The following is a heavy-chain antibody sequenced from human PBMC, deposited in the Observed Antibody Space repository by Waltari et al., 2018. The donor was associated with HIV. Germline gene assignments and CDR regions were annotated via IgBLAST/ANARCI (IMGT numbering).Heavy chain of an antibody. CDR3: ARGRNYYGSGSHTWFDP. CDR1: GGSFSGYY. V-gene: IGHV4-34*01. Sequence: QVQLQQWGAGLLKPSETLSLTCAVYGGSFSGYYWSWIRQPPGKGLEWIGEINHSGSTNYNPSRKSRVTRSVDTSKNQFSLKLSSVTAADTAVYYCARGRNYYGSGSHTWFDPWGQGTLVTVSS. J-gene: IGHJ5*02. CDR2: INHSGST. D-gene: IGHD3-10*01.